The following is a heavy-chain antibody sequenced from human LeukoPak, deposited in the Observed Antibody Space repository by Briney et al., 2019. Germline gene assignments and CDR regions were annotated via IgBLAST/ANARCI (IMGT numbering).Heavy chain of an antibody. CDR2: IYYSGST. CDR1: GGSISSYY. Sequence: SETLSLTCTVSGGSISSYYWSWIRQPPGKGLEWIGYIYYSGSTNYSPSLKSRVTISVDTSKNQFSLKLSSVTAADTAVYYCARHVKVRGVIIRAYYYYGMDVWGQGTTVTVSS. V-gene: IGHV4-59*08. CDR3: ARHVKVRGVIIRAYYYYGMDV. D-gene: IGHD3-10*01. J-gene: IGHJ6*02.